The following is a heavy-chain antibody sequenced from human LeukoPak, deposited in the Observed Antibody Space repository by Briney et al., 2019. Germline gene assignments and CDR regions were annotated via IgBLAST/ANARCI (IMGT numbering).Heavy chain of an antibody. D-gene: IGHD3-22*01. Sequence: GSLRLSCTASGFTFGDYAMSWFRQAPGKGLEWVGFIRSKAYGGTTEYAASVKGRFTISRDDSKSIAYLQMNSLKTEDTAVYYCTRVLYYDSSGVAGYWGQGTLVTVSS. J-gene: IGHJ4*02. CDR1: GFTFGDYA. CDR3: TRVLYYDSSGVAGY. CDR2: IRSKAYGGTT. V-gene: IGHV3-49*03.